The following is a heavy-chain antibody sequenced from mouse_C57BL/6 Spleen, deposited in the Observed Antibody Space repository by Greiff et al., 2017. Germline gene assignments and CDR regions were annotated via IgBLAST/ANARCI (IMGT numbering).Heavy chain of an antibody. CDR3: ARVYGSSLLWYFDV. Sequence: EAKVVESGGGLVQPGGSLKLSCAASGFTFSDYGMAWVRQAPRKGPEWVAFISNLAYSIYYADTVTGRFTISRENAKNTLYLEMSSLRSEDTAMYYCARVYGSSLLWYFDVWGTGTTVTVSS. CDR1: GFTFSDYG. CDR2: ISNLAYSI. D-gene: IGHD1-1*01. V-gene: IGHV5-15*01. J-gene: IGHJ1*03.